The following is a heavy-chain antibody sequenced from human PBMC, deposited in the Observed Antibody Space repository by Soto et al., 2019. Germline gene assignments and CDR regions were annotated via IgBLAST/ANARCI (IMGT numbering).Heavy chain of an antibody. Sequence: PSQTLSLTCAISGDSVSSNSAAWNWIRQSPSRGLEWLGRTYYRSKWFSYYAPSVKSRITINADTSRNQFSLHLYSVTPQDSAVYYCARGPSPLAYWGRGTVVTVSS. CDR1: GDSVSSNSAA. D-gene: IGHD6-6*01. CDR3: ARGPSPLAY. J-gene: IGHJ4*02. CDR2: TYYRSKWFS. V-gene: IGHV6-1*01.